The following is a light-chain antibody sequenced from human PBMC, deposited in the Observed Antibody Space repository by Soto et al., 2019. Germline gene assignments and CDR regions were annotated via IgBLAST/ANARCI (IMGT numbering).Light chain of an antibody. J-gene: IGKJ5*01. CDR3: QQRSNWPPFT. CDR2: GAS. Sequence: IVMTQSPATLSVSPGEGATLSCRTSQSVSSNLAWYQQKPGQAPRLLIYGASNRATDIPARFSGSGSGTDFTLTISSLEPEDFAVYYCQQRSNWPPFTFGQRTRLE. CDR1: QSVSSN. V-gene: IGKV3-11*01.